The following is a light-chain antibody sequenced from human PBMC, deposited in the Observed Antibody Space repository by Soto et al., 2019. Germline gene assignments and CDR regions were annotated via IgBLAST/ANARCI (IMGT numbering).Light chain of an antibody. CDR3: QQYNKWPLT. V-gene: IGKV3-15*01. J-gene: IGKJ1*01. CDR1: QSVSID. CDR2: GAS. Sequence: EIVMTPSPDTLSVSPGARATLSCRASQSVSIDLAWYQQTPGQAPRLLIYGASTRATGVPPTFSGSASGTEFTLTISSLQSEDFTAYYCQQYNKWPLTFGQGTKVDIK.